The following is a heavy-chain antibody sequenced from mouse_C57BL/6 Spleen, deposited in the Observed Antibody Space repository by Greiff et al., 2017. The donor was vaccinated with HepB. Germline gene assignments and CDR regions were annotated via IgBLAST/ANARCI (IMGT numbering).Heavy chain of an antibody. CDR2: ISYDGSN. V-gene: IGHV3-6*01. CDR1: GYSITSGYY. Sequence: EVKLQESGPGLVKPSQSLSLTCSVTGYSITSGYYWNWIRQFPGNKLEWMGYISYDGSNNYNPSLKNRISITRDTSKNQFFLKLNSVTTEDTATYYCARETVTTRYFDVWGTGTTVTVSS. D-gene: IGHD2-12*01. CDR3: ARETVTTRYFDV. J-gene: IGHJ1*03.